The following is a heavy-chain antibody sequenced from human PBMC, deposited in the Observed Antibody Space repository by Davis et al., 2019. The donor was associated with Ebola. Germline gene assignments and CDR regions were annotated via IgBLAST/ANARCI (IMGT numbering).Heavy chain of an antibody. D-gene: IGHD2-15*01. V-gene: IGHV3-7*03. CDR3: VTGRLGYDERTLDF. Sequence: GGSLRLSCAASGFTISSFWMSWVPQAPGKGPEWLANINQDGSEKYYVEFVKGRFIMSRDNARNSLFLQMNSLRVEDTAVYYCVTGRLGYDERTLDFWGQGTLVTVSS. CDR1: GFTISSFW. J-gene: IGHJ4*02. CDR2: INQDGSEK.